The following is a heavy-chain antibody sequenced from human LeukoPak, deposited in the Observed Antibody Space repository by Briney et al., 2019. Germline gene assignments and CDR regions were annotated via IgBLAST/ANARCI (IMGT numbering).Heavy chain of an antibody. CDR2: ISANTRKT. J-gene: IGHJ4*02. CDR3: AKVAGDRMDY. CDR1: GYSFATYG. V-gene: IGHV1-18*01. D-gene: IGHD6-13*01. Sequence: ASVKVSCKTSGYSFATYGFCWVRQAPGDGLEWMGWISANTRKTSYAQKFQDRVTMTTDTSTTTAYMELRSLRLDDTAVYFCAKVAGDRMDYWGQRTLVTVSS.